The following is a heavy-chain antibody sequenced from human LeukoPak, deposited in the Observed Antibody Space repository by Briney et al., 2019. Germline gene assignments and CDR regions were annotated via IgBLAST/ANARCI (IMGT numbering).Heavy chain of an antibody. CDR1: GFTFSSYG. CDR3: AKEETTVTVFDY. J-gene: IGHJ4*02. D-gene: IGHD4-17*01. V-gene: IGHV3-33*06. CDR2: IWYDGSNK. Sequence: GRSLRLSCAASGFTFSSYGMHWVRQAPGKGLEWVAVIWYDGSNKYYADSVKGRFTISRDNSKNTLYLQMNSLRPEDTAVYYCAKEETTVTVFDYWGQGTLVTVSS.